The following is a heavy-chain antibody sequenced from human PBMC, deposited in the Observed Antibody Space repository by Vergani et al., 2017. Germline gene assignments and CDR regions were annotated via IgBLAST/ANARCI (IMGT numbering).Heavy chain of an antibody. CDR2: IYSGGST. D-gene: IGHD1-26*01. CDR3: ARHRIVGASTFDY. V-gene: IGHV3-66*02. J-gene: IGHJ4*02. CDR1: GFTVSSNY. Sequence: EVQLVESGGGLVQPGGSLRLSCAASGFTVSSNYMSWVRQAPGKGLEWVPVIYSGGSTYYADSVKGRFTIARDNSKNTLYLQMNSLRAEDTAVYYCARHRIVGASTFDYWGQGTLVTVSS.